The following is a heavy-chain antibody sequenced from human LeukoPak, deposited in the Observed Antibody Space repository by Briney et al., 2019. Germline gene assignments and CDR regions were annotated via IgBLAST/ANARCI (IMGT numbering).Heavy chain of an antibody. V-gene: IGHV3-11*01. Sequence: GGSLRLSCAASGFTFSDYYMSWIRQAPGKGLEWVSYISSSGSTIYYADSVKGRFTISRDNAKNSLYLQMNSLRAEDTAVYYCAREASLSIAVAGGSDYWGQGTLVTVSS. CDR1: GFTFSDYY. D-gene: IGHD6-19*01. CDR2: ISSSGSTI. J-gene: IGHJ4*02. CDR3: AREASLSIAVAGGSDY.